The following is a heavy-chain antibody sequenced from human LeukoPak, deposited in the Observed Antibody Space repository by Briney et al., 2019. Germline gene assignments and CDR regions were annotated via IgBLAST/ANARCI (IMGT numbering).Heavy chain of an antibody. CDR1: GGSISSGDYY. V-gene: IGHV4-30-4*01. D-gene: IGHD3-10*01. CDR3: ARTQLWFGEAGAFDI. J-gene: IGHJ3*02. CDR2: IYYSGST. Sequence: SETLSLTCTVSGGSISSGDYYWSWIRQPPGKGLEWIGYIYYSGSTYYNPSLKSRVTISVDTSKNQFSLKLSSVTAADTAVYYCARTQLWFGEAGAFDIWGQGTMVTVSS.